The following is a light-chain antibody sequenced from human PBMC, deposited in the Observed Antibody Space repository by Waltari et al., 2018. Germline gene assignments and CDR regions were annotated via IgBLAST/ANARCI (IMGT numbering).Light chain of an antibody. CDR2: WAS. J-gene: IGKJ1*01. V-gene: IGKV4-1*01. CDR1: QSVLYSSNNKNY. Sequence: DIVMTQSPYSLAASLDERATINCKPSQSVLYSSNNKNYLAWYQQKPGQPPKLLIYWASTRESGVPDRFSGSGSGTDFTLTISSLQAEDVAVYYCQQYYSTPNTWTFGQGTKVEIK. CDR3: QQYYSTPNTWT.